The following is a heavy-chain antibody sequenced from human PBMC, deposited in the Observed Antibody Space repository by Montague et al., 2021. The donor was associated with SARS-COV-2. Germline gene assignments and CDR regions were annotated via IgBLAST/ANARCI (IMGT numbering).Heavy chain of an antibody. V-gene: IGHV2-70*01. D-gene: IGHD3-9*01. CDR1: GSSLSTSGMC. Sequence: PALVKPTQTLTLTCTFSGSSLSTSGMCVSWIRQPPGKALEWLALIDWDDDKYYSTSLKTRLTISKDTSKNQVVLTMTNMDPVDTATYYCARSHYDFLTGYYTVFDYWGQGTLVTVSS. CDR3: ARSHYDFLTGYYTVFDY. J-gene: IGHJ4*01. CDR2: IDWDDDK.